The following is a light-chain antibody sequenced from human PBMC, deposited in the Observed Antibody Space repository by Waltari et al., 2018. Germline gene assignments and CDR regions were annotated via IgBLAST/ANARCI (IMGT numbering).Light chain of an antibody. CDR1: QSISNK. V-gene: IGKV3-15*01. Sequence: EIVMTQSPATLSVSPGERAILSCRASQSISNKLAWYQQKPGQAPRLLIYDASTRATGIPATFSGSGSGTEFTLTISSLQSEDFVVYYCQQYNSWPYTFGQGTKLVIK. J-gene: IGKJ2*01. CDR2: DAS. CDR3: QQYNSWPYT.